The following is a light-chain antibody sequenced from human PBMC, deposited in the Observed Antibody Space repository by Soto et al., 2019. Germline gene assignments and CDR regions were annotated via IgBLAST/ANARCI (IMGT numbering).Light chain of an antibody. J-gene: IGKJ4*02. V-gene: IGKV1-6*01. Sequence: IQMTQSPSSLSASVGDRVTITYRASQGVRDDVGWYQQKPWKAPKPLIYSAATLQSGVPSRFSGNGSGTGFTLTISAVQPEAFDTYYCLREGNYPLSFGGGTKVEIK. CDR1: QGVRDD. CDR3: LREGNYPLS. CDR2: SAA.